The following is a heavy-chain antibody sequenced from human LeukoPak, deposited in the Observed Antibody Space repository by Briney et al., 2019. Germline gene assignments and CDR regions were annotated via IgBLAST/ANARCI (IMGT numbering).Heavy chain of an antibody. CDR1: GGSISSYY. Sequence: SETLSLTCTVSGGSISSYYWSWIRQPPGKGLGWIGYIYYSGSTNYNPSHKSRVTISVDTSKNQSSLKLSSVTAADTAVYYCASYSYGYLGFDPWGQGTLVTVSS. V-gene: IGHV4-59*01. D-gene: IGHD5-18*01. CDR2: IYYSGST. CDR3: ASYSYGYLGFDP. J-gene: IGHJ5*02.